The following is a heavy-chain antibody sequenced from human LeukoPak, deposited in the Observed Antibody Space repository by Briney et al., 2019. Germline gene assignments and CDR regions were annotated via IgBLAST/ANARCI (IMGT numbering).Heavy chain of an antibody. CDR3: ARCSSSWYDY. CDR1: GGSLSGYY. V-gene: IGHV4-34*01. CDR2: INHSGST. D-gene: IGHD6-13*01. Sequence: PSETLSLTCAVYGGSLSGYYWSWIRQPPGKGLEWIGEINHSGSTNYNPSLKSRVTISVDTSKNQFSLKLSSVTAADTAVYYCARCSSSWYDYWGQGTLVTVSS. J-gene: IGHJ4*02.